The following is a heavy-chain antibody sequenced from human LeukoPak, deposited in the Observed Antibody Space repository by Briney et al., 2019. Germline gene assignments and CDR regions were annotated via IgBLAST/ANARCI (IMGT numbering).Heavy chain of an antibody. CDR3: AKDTSSSWLWY. CDR2: ISGSGGST. CDR1: GFTFSSYA. D-gene: IGHD6-13*01. Sequence: GGSLRLSCAASGFTFSSYAMSWVRQAPGKGLEWVSAISGSGGSTYYADSVKGRSTISRDNSKNTLYLQMNSLRAEDTAVYYCAKDTSSSWLWYWGQGTLVTVSS. J-gene: IGHJ4*02. V-gene: IGHV3-23*01.